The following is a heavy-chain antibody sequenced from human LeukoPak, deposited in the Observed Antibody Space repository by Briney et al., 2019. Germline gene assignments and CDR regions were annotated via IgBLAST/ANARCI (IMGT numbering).Heavy chain of an antibody. V-gene: IGHV3-53*01. CDR1: GFTVSSNY. Sequence: GGSLRLSCAASGFTVSSNYMSWVRQAPGKGLEWVSVIYSGGSTYYADSVKGRFTISRDNSKNTLYLQMNSLRAEDTAVYYCAKEGGYCSSTSCYWGAFDIWGQGTMVTVSS. CDR2: IYSGGST. J-gene: IGHJ3*02. D-gene: IGHD2-2*01. CDR3: AKEGGYCSSTSCYWGAFDI.